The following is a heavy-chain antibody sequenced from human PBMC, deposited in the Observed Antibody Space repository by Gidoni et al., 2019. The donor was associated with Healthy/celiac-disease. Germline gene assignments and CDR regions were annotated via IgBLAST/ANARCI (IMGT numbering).Heavy chain of an antibody. J-gene: IGHJ4*02. Sequence: EVQLVESGGGLVQPGGSLRLSCSASGFTFSSYAMHWVRQAPGKGLEYVSAISSNGGSTYYADSVKGRFTISRDNSKNTLYLQMSSLRAEDTAVYYCVKVYYYDSSGYYYYYDYWGQGTLVTVSS. V-gene: IGHV3-64D*06. D-gene: IGHD3-22*01. CDR3: VKVYYYDSSGYYYYYDY. CDR2: ISSNGGST. CDR1: GFTFSSYA.